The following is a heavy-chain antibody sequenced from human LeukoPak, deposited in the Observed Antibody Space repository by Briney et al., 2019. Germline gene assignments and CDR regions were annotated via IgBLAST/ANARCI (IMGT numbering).Heavy chain of an antibody. Sequence: GGSLRLSCAASGFTFSSYSMNWVRQAPGKGLEWVSSISSSSYIYYADSIKGRFTISRDNAKNSLFLQMNSLRAEDTAVYYCARFFGFSIVGATYAFDIWGQGTMVTVSS. V-gene: IGHV3-21*01. J-gene: IGHJ3*02. CDR1: GFTFSSYS. D-gene: IGHD1-26*01. CDR3: ARFFGFSIVGATYAFDI. CDR2: ISSSSYI.